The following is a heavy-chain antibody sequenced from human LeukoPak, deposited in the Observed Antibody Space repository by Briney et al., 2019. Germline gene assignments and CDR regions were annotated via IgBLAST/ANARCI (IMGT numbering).Heavy chain of an antibody. D-gene: IGHD6-19*01. Sequence: PGGSLRLSCAASGFTFSSYSMNWVRQAPGKGLEWVSYISSSSSTIYYADFVKGRFTISRDNAKNSLYLQMKSLRAEDTAVYYCAAFPHSGWAPWSAFDIWGQGTMVTVSS. CDR3: AAFPHSGWAPWSAFDI. CDR1: GFTFSSYS. CDR2: ISSSSSTI. J-gene: IGHJ3*02. V-gene: IGHV3-48*01.